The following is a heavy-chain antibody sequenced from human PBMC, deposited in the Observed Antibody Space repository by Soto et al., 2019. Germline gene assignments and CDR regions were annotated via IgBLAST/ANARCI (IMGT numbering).Heavy chain of an antibody. J-gene: IGHJ4*02. Sequence: ASVKVSCKASGYTFTSYYIHWVRQAPGQGLEWMGIINPSGGSTSYAQKFQGRVTMTRDTSTSTVYMELSSLRSEDTAVYYCARGVAGYVGKYYFDYWGQGTLVTVSS. CDR3: ARGVAGYVGKYYFDY. CDR2: INPSGGST. D-gene: IGHD3-9*01. CDR1: GYTFTSYY. V-gene: IGHV1-46*01.